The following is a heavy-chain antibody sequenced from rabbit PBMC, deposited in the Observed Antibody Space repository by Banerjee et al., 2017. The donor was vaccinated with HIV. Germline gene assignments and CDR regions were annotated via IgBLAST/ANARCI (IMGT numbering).Heavy chain of an antibody. CDR1: GFSFSSSYW. V-gene: IGHV1S45*01. D-gene: IGHD8-1*01. J-gene: IGHJ6*01. CDR3: AGDHSLFSGSSYYTNYYGMDL. CDR2: IGTGSSGST. Sequence: QEQLEESGGDLVKPEGSLTLACTASGFSFSSSYWICWVRQAPGKGLEWIACIGTGSSGSTYYANWAKGRFTISKTSSTTVTLQMTSLTAADTATYFCAGDHSLFSGSSYYTNYYGMDLWGQGTLVTVS.